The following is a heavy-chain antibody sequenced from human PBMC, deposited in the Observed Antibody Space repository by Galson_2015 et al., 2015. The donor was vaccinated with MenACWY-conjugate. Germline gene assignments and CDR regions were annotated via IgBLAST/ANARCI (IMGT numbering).Heavy chain of an antibody. Sequence: SLRLSCAASGFTVSTNYMNWVRQAPGKGLRWVSDIYPGGNTYYVDSVEGRFTISRDHSKNTLYLQMNSLRVDDTAVYYCVREDNWAFHYWGQGTQVTVSS. V-gene: IGHV3-53*01. CDR2: IYPGGNT. J-gene: IGHJ4*02. CDR3: VREDNWAFHY. D-gene: IGHD1-1*01. CDR1: GFTVSTNY.